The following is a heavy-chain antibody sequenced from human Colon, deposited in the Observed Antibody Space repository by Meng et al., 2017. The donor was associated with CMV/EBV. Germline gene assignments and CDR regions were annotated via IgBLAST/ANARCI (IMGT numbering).Heavy chain of an antibody. D-gene: IGHD4-17*01. CDR2: IDTAGDT. CDR1: GFTFSNHD. V-gene: IGHV3-13*01. J-gene: IGHJ4*02. CDR3: AKGWGYGDYG. Sequence: GESLKISCAASGFTFSNHDIHWVRQVPGEGLEWVTAIDTAGDTYYSDSVKGRFTISRDNSKNTLYLQMNSLRAEDTAVYYCAKGWGYGDYGWGQGTLVTVSS.